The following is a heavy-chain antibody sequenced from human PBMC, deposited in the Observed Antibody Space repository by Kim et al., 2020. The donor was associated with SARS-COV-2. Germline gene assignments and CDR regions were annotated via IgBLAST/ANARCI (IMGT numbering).Heavy chain of an antibody. CDR3: ARGRAAAGKWGWFDP. D-gene: IGHD6-13*01. J-gene: IGHJ5*02. CDR1: GFTVSSNY. Sequence: GGSLRLSCAASGFTVSSNYMSWVHQAPGKGLEWVSVIYSGGSTYYADSVKGRFTISRDNSKNTLYLQMNSLRAEDTAVYYCARGRAAAGKWGWFDPWGQGTLVTVSS. CDR2: IYSGGST. V-gene: IGHV3-53*01.